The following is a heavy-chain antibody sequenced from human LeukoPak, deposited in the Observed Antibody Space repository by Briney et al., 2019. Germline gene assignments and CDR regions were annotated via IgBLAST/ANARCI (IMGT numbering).Heavy chain of an antibody. Sequence: GGSLRLSCAASGFTVSNNYMSWVRQAPGKGLEWVSVIYSGGSTYYADAVKGRFTISRDNSKNTLYLQMNSLRAEDTAVYYCARDVDSSGDSYAFDIWGQGTMVTVSS. CDR3: ARDVDSSGDSYAFDI. CDR2: IYSGGST. J-gene: IGHJ3*02. CDR1: GFTVSNNY. D-gene: IGHD3-22*01. V-gene: IGHV3-66*01.